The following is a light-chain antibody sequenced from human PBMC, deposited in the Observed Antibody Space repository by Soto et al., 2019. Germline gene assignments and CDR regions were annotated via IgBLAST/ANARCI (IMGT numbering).Light chain of an antibody. CDR2: GAS. J-gene: IGKJ1*01. CDR1: QSVSSK. V-gene: IGKV3-15*01. Sequence: EIVMTQSPATLSVSPGERATLSCRASQSVSSKLAWYQQKPGQAPRLLIYGASTRATGIPARFSGSGSGTEFTLTISSLQPDDFATYYCQQYKSYPWTFGQGTKVDI. CDR3: QQYKSYPWT.